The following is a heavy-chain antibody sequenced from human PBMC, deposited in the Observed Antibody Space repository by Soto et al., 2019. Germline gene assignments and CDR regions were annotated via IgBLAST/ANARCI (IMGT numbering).Heavy chain of an antibody. J-gene: IGHJ4*02. CDR2: LWSNGIKT. CDR3: ARDLHYWSLLIDH. V-gene: IGHV3-33*01. D-gene: IGHD2-8*02. CDR1: GFSLSRYV. Sequence: GGSLRRSCTASGFSLSRYVLHWVRRAPGKGLQWVAGLWSNGIKTSYTDSVKGRFTISRDTSKNMLYLQMNTLGAEDTAVYYCARDLHYWSLLIDHWGQGTLVTVSS.